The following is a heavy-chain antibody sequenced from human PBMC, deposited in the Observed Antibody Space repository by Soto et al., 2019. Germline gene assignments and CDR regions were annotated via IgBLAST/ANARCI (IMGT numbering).Heavy chain of an antibody. Sequence: EVQLVQSGGGLAHPGRSLRLSCEASGFIFEDYDMHWVRQPPGKGLQWVSGISWNSGDKDYADSVKGRFTISRDNVKNSLDLQMSSLRVEDTATYYCVKKSCSHTRCYTGWFFDLWGRGTLVTVSS. CDR2: ISWNSGDK. J-gene: IGHJ2*01. D-gene: IGHD2-15*01. CDR3: VKKSCSHTRCYTGWFFDL. V-gene: IGHV3-9*01. CDR1: GFIFEDYD.